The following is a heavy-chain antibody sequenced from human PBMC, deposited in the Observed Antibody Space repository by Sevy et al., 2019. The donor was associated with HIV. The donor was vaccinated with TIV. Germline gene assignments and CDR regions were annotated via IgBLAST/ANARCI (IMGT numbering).Heavy chain of an antibody. D-gene: IGHD5-18*01. CDR2: ITSSHCAK. Sequence: GGSLRLSCVTSGFSFSDYHMSWIRLAPGKGLEWISHITSSHCAKVYADSVRGRFDIARDNARKSVYLQMNRLQVEDTATYVFVGRRYRVGHSWSYFFDFWGQGTPVTVSS. CDR3: VGRRYRVGHSWSYFFDF. V-gene: IGHV3-11*01. J-gene: IGHJ4*02. CDR1: GFSFSDYH.